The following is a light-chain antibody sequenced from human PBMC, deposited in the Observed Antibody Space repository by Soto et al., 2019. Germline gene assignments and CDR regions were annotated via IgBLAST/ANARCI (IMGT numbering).Light chain of an antibody. CDR3: QQSYSNTRFT. Sequence: DIQMTQSPSSLSASVGDRVTITCRANQSIASYLNWYQGKPGKAPKLLIYASSNLQSGVPSRFSGSGSGTDFTLTISSLQPEDFATYYCQQSYSNTRFTFGPGTKVDIK. CDR1: QSIASY. J-gene: IGKJ3*01. V-gene: IGKV1-39*01. CDR2: ASS.